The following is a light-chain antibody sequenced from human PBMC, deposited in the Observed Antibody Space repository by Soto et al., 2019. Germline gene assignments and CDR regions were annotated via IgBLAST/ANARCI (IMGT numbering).Light chain of an antibody. CDR3: CSYGGTFYV. CDR2: EVT. V-gene: IGLV2-8*01. Sequence: QSVLTQPPSASGSPGQSVTISCTGTSGDIGTYNFVSWYQQHPGKATKLMIYEVTKWPSGVPDRFSGSKSGNTASLTISGIQAEDEADYYCCSYGGTFYVFGTGTKVTVL. CDR1: SGDIGTYNF. J-gene: IGLJ1*01.